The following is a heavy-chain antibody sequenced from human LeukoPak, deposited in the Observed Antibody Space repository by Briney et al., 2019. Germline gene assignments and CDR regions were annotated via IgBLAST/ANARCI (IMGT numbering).Heavy chain of an antibody. J-gene: IGHJ6*02. CDR1: GYTFTSYA. Sequence: GASVKVSCKASGYTFTSYAMHWVRQAPGQRLEWMGWTNAGNGNTKYSQKFQGRVTITRDTSASTAYMELSSLRSEDTAVYYCARSPTAGYYYYGMDVWGQGTTVTVSS. D-gene: IGHD3-10*01. V-gene: IGHV1-3*01. CDR3: ARSPTAGYYYYGMDV. CDR2: TNAGNGNT.